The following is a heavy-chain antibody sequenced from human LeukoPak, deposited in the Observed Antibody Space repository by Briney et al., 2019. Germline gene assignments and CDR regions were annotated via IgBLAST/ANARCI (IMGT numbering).Heavy chain of an antibody. CDR3: ARDWGYDGSTLD. J-gene: IGHJ4*02. Sequence: ASVKVSCKASGYTFTGYYMHWVRQAPGQGLEWMGWINPNSGGTNYAQKFQGRVTMTRDTSISTAYMELSRLRSDDTAVYYCARDWGYDGSTLDWGQGTLVTVSS. CDR2: INPNSGGT. V-gene: IGHV1-2*02. D-gene: IGHD1-26*01. CDR1: GYTFTGYY.